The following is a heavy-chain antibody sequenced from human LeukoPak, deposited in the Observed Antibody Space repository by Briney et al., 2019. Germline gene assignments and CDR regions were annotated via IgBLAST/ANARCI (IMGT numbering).Heavy chain of an antibody. CDR2: IKEDGSEK. CDR3: ARPAYTAAYDL. J-gene: IGHJ3*01. CDR1: GFTFSNYW. Sequence: GGSLRLSCAASGFTFSNYWMTWVRQAPGKGLEWVANIKEDGSEKYYVDSVKGRFTISRDNVKNSLYLQMNSLRVEDTAVYYCARPAYTAAYDLWGQGTMVTVSS. V-gene: IGHV3-7*01. D-gene: IGHD3-16*01.